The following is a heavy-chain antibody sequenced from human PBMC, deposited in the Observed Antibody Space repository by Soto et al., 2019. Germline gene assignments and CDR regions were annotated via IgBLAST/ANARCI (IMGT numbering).Heavy chain of an antibody. V-gene: IGHV1-24*01. CDR3: ATESTVTISDVY. J-gene: IGHJ4*02. D-gene: IGHD4-17*01. CDR2: FDPEDGET. CDR1: GDTVTELS. Sequence: ASVEVCRAVCGDTVTELSMHWGRQAPGKGLEWMGGFDPEDGETIYAQKFQGRVTMTEDTSTDTAYMELSSLRSEDTAVYYCATESTVTISDVYWGQGTLVTVS.